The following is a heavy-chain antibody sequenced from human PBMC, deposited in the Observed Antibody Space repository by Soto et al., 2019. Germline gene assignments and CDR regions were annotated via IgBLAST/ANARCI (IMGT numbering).Heavy chain of an antibody. D-gene: IGHD6-19*01. Sequence: QVQLVQSGAEVKKPGASVKVSCKASGYTFTSYGISWVRQAPGQGLEWMGWISAYNGNTNYAQKLQGRVTMTTDTSTSSDYMELRSLRSDDTAVYYCARDYSSGSAYYYYGMDVWGQGTTVTVSS. J-gene: IGHJ6*02. CDR2: ISAYNGNT. CDR1: GYTFTSYG. CDR3: ARDYSSGSAYYYYGMDV. V-gene: IGHV1-18*01.